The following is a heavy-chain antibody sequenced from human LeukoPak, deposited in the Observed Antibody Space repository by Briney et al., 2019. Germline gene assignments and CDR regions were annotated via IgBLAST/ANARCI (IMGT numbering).Heavy chain of an antibody. V-gene: IGHV1-18*01. D-gene: IGHD2-15*01. CDR2: VTSYNGDT. J-gene: IGHJ4*02. Sequence: GASVKVPCKASGYTFNNYGISWVRQAPGQGLEWMGWVTSYNGDTNYAQKFQGRVTMTRNTSISTAYMELSSLRSEDTAVYYCARGVSGGYCSGGSCIILITGGDYWGQGTLVTVSS. CDR3: ARGVSGGYCSGGSCIILITGGDY. CDR1: GYTFNNYG.